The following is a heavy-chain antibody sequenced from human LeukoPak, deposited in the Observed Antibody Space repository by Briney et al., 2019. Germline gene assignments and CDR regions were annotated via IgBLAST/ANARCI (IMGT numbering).Heavy chain of an antibody. Sequence: GGSLRLSCTASGFTFSDSYMSWIRQAPGKGLEWISYITSSGTTKYYAESVKGRFTISRDNAKKSLYLQMNSLRAEDTAVYYCARASSWATVTTVRYYYYYMDVWGKGTMVSISS. J-gene: IGHJ6*03. CDR2: ITSSGTTK. CDR3: ARASSWATVTTVRYYYYYMDV. V-gene: IGHV3-11*01. D-gene: IGHD4-17*01. CDR1: GFTFSDSY.